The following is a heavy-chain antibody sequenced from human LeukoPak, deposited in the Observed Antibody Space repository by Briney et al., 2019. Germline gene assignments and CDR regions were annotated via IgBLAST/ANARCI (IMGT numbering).Heavy chain of an antibody. CDR1: GFTFSSYS. J-gene: IGHJ6*02. D-gene: IGHD3-10*01. Sequence: PGGSLRLSCAASGFTFSSYSMNWVRQAPGKGLEWVSYISSSSSTIYYADSVKGRFTISRDNAKNSLYLQMNSLRAEDTAVYYCARDTYGSGSYYPSYYYGMDVWGQGTTVTVSS. CDR2: ISSSSSTI. V-gene: IGHV3-48*01. CDR3: ARDTYGSGSYYPSYYYGMDV.